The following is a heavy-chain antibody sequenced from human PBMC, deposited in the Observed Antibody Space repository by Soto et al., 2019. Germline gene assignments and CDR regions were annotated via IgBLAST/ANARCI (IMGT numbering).Heavy chain of an antibody. J-gene: IGHJ4*02. CDR1: GFTFSTYW. CDR3: ARGAFPTWGSYPRDY. CDR2: IKQDGSEY. V-gene: IGHV3-7*04. D-gene: IGHD3-16*02. Sequence: EVQLVESGGGLVQPGGSLRLSCAASGFTFSTYWMTWFRQAPGKGLEWVANIKQDGSEYYYVGSVKGRFTISRDNAMNSLYLQMNSLLAEYTAVYDCARGAFPTWGSYPRDYWGQGALGSVSS.